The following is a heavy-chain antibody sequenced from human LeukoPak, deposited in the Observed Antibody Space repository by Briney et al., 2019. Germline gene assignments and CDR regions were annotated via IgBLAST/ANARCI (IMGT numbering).Heavy chain of an antibody. D-gene: IGHD5-18*01. V-gene: IGHV3-74*01. J-gene: IGHJ4*02. CDR1: GFTFSNHW. Sequence: GGSLRLSCAASGFTFSNHWMHWVRQAPGKGLMWVSRINRDGSRTDYADSVKGRFTISRDDAKNTLYLQVNSLRAEDTAVYFCARGGSDTAMAHDYWGQGTLVTVSS. CDR3: ARGGSDTAMAHDY. CDR2: INRDGSRT.